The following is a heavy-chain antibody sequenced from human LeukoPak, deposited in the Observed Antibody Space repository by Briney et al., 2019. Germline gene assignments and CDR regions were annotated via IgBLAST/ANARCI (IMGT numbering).Heavy chain of an antibody. D-gene: IGHD3-9*01. V-gene: IGHV3-48*01. J-gene: IGHJ6*02. CDR3: ARSIGLTGGGVDV. CDR2: ITESRSTI. CDR1: GFTFREYN. Sequence: QTGGSPRLSCAASGFTFREYNMNELRQAPRKALVGCAYITESRSTIHYAPHVKSRFTISSDKAKNSPYLQINDLRAEDCALSYCARSIGLTGGGVDVWGRGTTVPVSS.